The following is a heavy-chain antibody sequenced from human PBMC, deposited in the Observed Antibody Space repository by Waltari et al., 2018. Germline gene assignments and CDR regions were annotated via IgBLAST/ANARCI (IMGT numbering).Heavy chain of an antibody. CDR2: IIPIFGTA. J-gene: IGHJ5*02. CDR1: GGTFSSYA. CDR3: ARDPQISVGVYASGWFDP. Sequence: QVQLVQSGAEVKKPGSSVKVSCKASGGTFSSYAISWVRQAPGQGLEWMGWIIPIFGTANYAQKFQGRVTITADESTSTAYMELSSLRSEDTAVYYCARDPQISVGVYASGWFDPWGQGTLVTVSS. D-gene: IGHD2-8*01. V-gene: IGHV1-69*12.